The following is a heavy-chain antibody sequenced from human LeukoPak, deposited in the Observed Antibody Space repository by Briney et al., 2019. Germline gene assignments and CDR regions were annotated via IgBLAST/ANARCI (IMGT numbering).Heavy chain of an antibody. Sequence: ASVTVSCKASGYTFIDYDINWVRQATGQGLEWMGWMNPNSGNTGYAQRFQGRVTMTRDTSISTAYMELSSLKSEDTAVYYCVRATSYCSGSSCYNYWGQGTLLTVST. CDR2: MNPNSGNT. V-gene: IGHV1-8*01. CDR1: GYTFIDYD. J-gene: IGHJ4*02. CDR3: VRATSYCSGSSCYNY. D-gene: IGHD2-2*02.